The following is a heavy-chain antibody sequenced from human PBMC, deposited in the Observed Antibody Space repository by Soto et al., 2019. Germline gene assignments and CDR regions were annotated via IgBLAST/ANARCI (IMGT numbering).Heavy chain of an antibody. V-gene: IGHV4-31*03. Sequence: SETLSLTCTVSGGSISSGGYYWSWIRQHPGKGLEWIGYIYYSGSTYYNPSLKSRVTISVDTSKNQFSLKLSSVTAADTAVYYCARFLEWLPPSYYYYYMDVWGKGTTVPVSS. CDR2: IYYSGST. CDR1: GGSISSGGYY. D-gene: IGHD3-3*01. CDR3: ARFLEWLPPSYYYYYMDV. J-gene: IGHJ6*03.